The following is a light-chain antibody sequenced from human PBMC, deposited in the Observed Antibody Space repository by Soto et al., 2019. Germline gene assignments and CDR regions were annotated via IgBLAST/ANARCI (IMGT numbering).Light chain of an antibody. Sequence: EIVLTQSPGTLSLSPGERATLSCRASQSVSSSDLAWYQQKPGQAPRLLLYGASSRGTGIPDRFSGSGSGTDFTLTISRLEPEDFAVYSCQHYDDACAFGQGTKVEIK. CDR2: GAS. V-gene: IGKV3-20*01. CDR1: QSVSSSD. CDR3: QHYDDACA. J-gene: IGKJ1*01.